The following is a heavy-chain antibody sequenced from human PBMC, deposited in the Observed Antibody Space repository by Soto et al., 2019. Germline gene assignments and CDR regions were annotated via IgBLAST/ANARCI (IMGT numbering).Heavy chain of an antibody. CDR1: GGSLSGYY. Sequence: SETLSLTCAVDGGSLSGYYWSWIRQPPGKGLEWIGEINHSGSTNYNPSLKSRVTISVDTSKNQFSLKLSFVTAADTAVYYCARGKSIAVAGTWRYYYYYYGMDVWGQGTTVTVSS. V-gene: IGHV4-34*01. CDR2: INHSGST. D-gene: IGHD6-19*01. CDR3: ARGKSIAVAGTWRYYYYYYGMDV. J-gene: IGHJ6*02.